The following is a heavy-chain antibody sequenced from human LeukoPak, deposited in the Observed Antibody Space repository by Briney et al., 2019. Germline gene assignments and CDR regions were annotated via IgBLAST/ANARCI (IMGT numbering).Heavy chain of an antibody. D-gene: IGHD5-12*01. V-gene: IGHV1-8*02. CDR1: GYTFTSNG. Sequence: ASVKVSCKASGYTFTSNGINWVRQATGQGLEWVGWMNPNSGNTGYAQKFQGRVTMTRNTSISTAYMELSSLRSEDTAVYYCARGPGWLLLYYYYGMDVWGQGTTVTVSS. CDR3: ARGPGWLLLYYYYGMDV. CDR2: MNPNSGNT. J-gene: IGHJ6*02.